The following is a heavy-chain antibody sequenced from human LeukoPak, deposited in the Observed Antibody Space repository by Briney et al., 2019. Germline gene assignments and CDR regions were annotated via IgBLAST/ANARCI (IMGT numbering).Heavy chain of an antibody. V-gene: IGHV3-66*01. Sequence: GGSLRLSCAASGFTVSSNYMSWVRQAPGKRLEWVSVIYSGGSTYYADSVKGRFTISRDSSKNTLYLQMNSLRAEDTAVYYCARVHSSHYDILTGYSDWGQGTLVTVSS. CDR3: ARVHSSHYDILTGYSD. CDR2: IYSGGST. J-gene: IGHJ4*02. CDR1: GFTVSSNY. D-gene: IGHD3-9*01.